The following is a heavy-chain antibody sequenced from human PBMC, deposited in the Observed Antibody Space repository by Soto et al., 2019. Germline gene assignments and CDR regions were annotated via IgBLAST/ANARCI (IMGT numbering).Heavy chain of an antibody. Sequence: ASVKVSCKVSGYTVTELSMHWVRQAPGKGLEWMGGFDPEDGETIYAQKFQGRVTMTEDTSTDTAYMELSSLRSEDTAVYYCETETPLAFLWFGELWSCFDPWGQGTLVTVSS. CDR1: GYTVTELS. CDR2: FDPEDGET. J-gene: IGHJ5*02. D-gene: IGHD3-10*01. CDR3: ETETPLAFLWFGELWSCFDP. V-gene: IGHV1-24*01.